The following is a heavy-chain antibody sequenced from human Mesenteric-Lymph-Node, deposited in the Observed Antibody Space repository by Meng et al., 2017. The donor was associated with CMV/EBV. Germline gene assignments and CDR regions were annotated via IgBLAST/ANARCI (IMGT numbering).Heavy chain of an antibody. CDR2: IRGDGGYT. D-gene: IGHD1-1*01. CDR3: VRDGHHWNFDY. V-gene: IGHV3-74*01. Sequence: GESLKISCAASGFTFSSYWMHWVRQGPGKGLVWVSRIRGDGGYTNYADSVQGRFTFSRDNANNMLFLQMNSLRGEDTGVYYCVRDGHHWNFDYWGQGTPVTVSS. J-gene: IGHJ4*02. CDR1: GFTFSSYW.